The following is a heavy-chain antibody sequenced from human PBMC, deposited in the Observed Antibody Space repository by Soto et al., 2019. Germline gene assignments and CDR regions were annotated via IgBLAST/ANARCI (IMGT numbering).Heavy chain of an antibody. CDR2: SIPIFGTA. J-gene: IGHJ6*02. Sequence: QVQLVQSGAEVKKPGSSVKVSCKASGGTFSSYAISWVRQAPGQGLEWMGGSIPIFGTADYAQKFQGRVTITADDSTSTAYMELSSLRSEDTAVYYCARHVPAAGYYYGMDVWGQGTTVTVSS. CDR1: GGTFSSYA. V-gene: IGHV1-69*12. D-gene: IGHD2-2*01. CDR3: ARHVPAAGYYYGMDV.